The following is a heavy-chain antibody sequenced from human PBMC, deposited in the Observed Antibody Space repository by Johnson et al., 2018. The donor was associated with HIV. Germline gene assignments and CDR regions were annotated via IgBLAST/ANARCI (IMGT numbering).Heavy chain of an antibody. CDR2: IKQDGTGK. Sequence: MLLVESGGGVVQPGRSLRLSCAASGFTFSRYWMSWVRQAPGKGLEWVANIKQDGTGKNHVDSVKGRFSISRDNTKNSLYLQMDSLRVDDTAVYYCARDPDWSAFDIWGQGTMVTVSS. CDR3: ARDPDWSAFDI. D-gene: IGHD3-9*01. V-gene: IGHV3-7*05. CDR1: GFTFSRYW. J-gene: IGHJ3*02.